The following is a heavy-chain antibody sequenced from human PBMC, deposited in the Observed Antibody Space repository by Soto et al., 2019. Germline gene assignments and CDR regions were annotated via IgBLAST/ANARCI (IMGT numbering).Heavy chain of an antibody. V-gene: IGHV3-21*01. D-gene: IGHD2-2*02. CDR1: GFTFSTYS. Sequence: GGSLRLSCVGSGFTFSTYSINWVRQAPGKGLEWVSSISSRSDIYYADSVKGRFTISRDNAKNSVSLQMNSLRAEDTAVYYCAREYTAWPLAYGLDVWGQVTTVTVSS. J-gene: IGHJ6*02. CDR2: ISSRSDI. CDR3: AREYTAWPLAYGLDV.